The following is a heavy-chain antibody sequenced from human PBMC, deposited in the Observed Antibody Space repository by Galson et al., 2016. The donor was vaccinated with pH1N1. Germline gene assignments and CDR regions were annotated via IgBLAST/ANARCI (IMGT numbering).Heavy chain of an antibody. Sequence: SVKVSCKASGYTFTSNAMNWVRQAPGQGLEWMGWINTNTGNPTYAQGFTGRFVFSLDTSVSMAYLQISSIKAEDTAVYYCARSYCSSTSCYGGSYYYYGMDVWGQGTTVTVSS. CDR3: ARSYCSSTSCYGGSYYYYGMDV. CDR1: GYTFTSNA. V-gene: IGHV7-4-1*04. J-gene: IGHJ6*02. D-gene: IGHD2-2*01. CDR2: INTNTGNP.